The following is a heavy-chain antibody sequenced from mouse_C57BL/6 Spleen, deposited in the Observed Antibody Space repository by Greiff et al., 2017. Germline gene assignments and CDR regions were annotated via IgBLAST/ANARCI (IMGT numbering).Heavy chain of an antibody. Sequence: DVQLVESGGDLVKPGGSLKLSCAASGFTFSSYGMSWVRQTPDKRLEWVATISSGGSYTYYPDSVKGRFTISRDNAKNTLYLQMSSLKSEDTAMYYCARGYDYDGPYYFDYWGQGTTRTVSS. CDR2: ISSGGSYT. CDR3: ARGYDYDGPYYFDY. D-gene: IGHD2-4*01. V-gene: IGHV5-6*01. J-gene: IGHJ2*01. CDR1: GFTFSSYG.